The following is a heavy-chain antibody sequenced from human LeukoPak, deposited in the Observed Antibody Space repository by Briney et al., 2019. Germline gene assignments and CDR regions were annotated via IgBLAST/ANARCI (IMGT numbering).Heavy chain of an antibody. J-gene: IGHJ4*02. V-gene: IGHV3-21*04. CDR3: AKDRRSRGSLGFDY. CDR2: ISPPSTYI. CDR1: GFTFSSYS. Sequence: KTGGSLRLSCAASGFTFSSYSMNWVRQAPGKGLEWVSSISPPSTYIYYADSVKGRFTISRDNSKNTLYVQMNSLRAEDTAVYYCAKDRRSRGSLGFDYWGQGALVIVSS. D-gene: IGHD3-22*01.